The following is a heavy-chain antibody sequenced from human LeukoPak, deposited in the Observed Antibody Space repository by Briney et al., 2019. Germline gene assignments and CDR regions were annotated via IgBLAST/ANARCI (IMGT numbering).Heavy chain of an antibody. V-gene: IGHV4-59*01. CDR3: ARENDRYGRIDY. CDR2: IYYSGST. J-gene: IGHJ4*02. CDR1: GGSISSYY. D-gene: IGHD5-18*01. Sequence: SETLSPTCTVSGGSISSYYWSWIRQPPGKGLEWIGYIYYSGSTNYNPSLKSRVTISVDTSKNQFSLRLSSVTAADTAVYYCARENDRYGRIDYWGQGTQVTVSS.